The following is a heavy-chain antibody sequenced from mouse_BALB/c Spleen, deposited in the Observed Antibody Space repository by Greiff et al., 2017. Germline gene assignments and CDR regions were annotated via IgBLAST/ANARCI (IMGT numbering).Heavy chain of an antibody. J-gene: IGHJ2*01. V-gene: IGHV5-15*02. D-gene: IGHD1-1*01. CDR3: AREWYYGSRYYFDY. CDR2: ISNLAYSI. CDR1: GFTFSDYG. Sequence: EVKLEESGGGLVQPGGSRKLSCAASGFTFSDYGMAWVRQAPGKGPEWVAFISNLAYSIYYADTVTGRFTISRENAKNTLYLEMSSLRSEDTAMYYCAREWYYGSRYYFDYWGQGTTLTVSS.